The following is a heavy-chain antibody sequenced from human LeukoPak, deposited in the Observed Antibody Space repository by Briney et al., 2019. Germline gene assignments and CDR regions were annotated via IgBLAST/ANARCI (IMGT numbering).Heavy chain of an antibody. J-gene: IGHJ6*03. CDR3: AKGSGYEAQYYYYYMDV. CDR1: GYTFTTHT. V-gene: IGHV1-3*03. Sequence: GASVKVSCKASGYTFTTHTIHWVRQAPGQRLEWMGWINAGNGNTKYSQEFQDRVTITRDTSASTAYMELSSLRSEDTAVYYCAKGSGYEAQYYYYYMDVWGKGTTVTISS. D-gene: IGHD5-12*01. CDR2: INAGNGNT.